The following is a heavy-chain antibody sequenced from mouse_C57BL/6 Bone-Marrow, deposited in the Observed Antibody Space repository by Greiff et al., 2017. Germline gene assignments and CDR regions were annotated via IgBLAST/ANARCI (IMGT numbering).Heavy chain of an antibody. CDR2: IDPSDSYT. Sequence: QVQLQQPGAELVRPGTSVKLSCKASGYTFTSYWMHWVKQRPGQGLEWIGVIDPSDSYTNYNQKFKGKATLTVDTSSSTAYMQLSSLTSEDSAVYYCARIWYYAMDYWGQGTTLTVSS. CDR3: ARIWYYAMDY. D-gene: IGHD1-1*02. J-gene: IGHJ4*01. CDR1: GYTFTSYW. V-gene: IGHV1-59*01.